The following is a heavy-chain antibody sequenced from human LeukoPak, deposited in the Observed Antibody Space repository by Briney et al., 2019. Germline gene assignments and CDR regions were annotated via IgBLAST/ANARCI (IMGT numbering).Heavy chain of an antibody. J-gene: IGHJ6*02. Sequence: PGGSLRLSCAASGFTFSDYYMSWIRQAPGKGLEWVSYISSSGSTIYYADSVKGRFTISRDNAKNSLYLQMNSLRAEDTAVYYCARDYGSGSPYYYYGMDVWGQGTTVTVSS. CDR2: ISSSGSTI. CDR1: GFTFSDYY. V-gene: IGHV3-11*04. CDR3: ARDYGSGSPYYYYGMDV. D-gene: IGHD3-10*01.